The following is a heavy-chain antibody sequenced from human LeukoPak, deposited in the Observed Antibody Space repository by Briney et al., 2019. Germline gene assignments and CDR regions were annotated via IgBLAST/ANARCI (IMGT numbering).Heavy chain of an antibody. V-gene: IGHV3-30-3*01. CDR2: ISYDGSNK. J-gene: IGHJ5*02. CDR1: GFTFSSYA. Sequence: GGSLRLSCAASGFTFSSYAMHWVRQAPGKGLEWVAVISYDGSNKYYADSVKGRFTISRDNSKNTLYLQMNSLRAEDTAVYYCALYDILTGYNHWGQGTLVTASS. CDR3: ALYDILTGYNH. D-gene: IGHD3-9*01.